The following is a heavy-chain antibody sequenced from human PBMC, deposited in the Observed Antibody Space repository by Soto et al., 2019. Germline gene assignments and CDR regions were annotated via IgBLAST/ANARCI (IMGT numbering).Heavy chain of an antibody. CDR1: GGSFSGYS. CDR3: ARDGVGLDY. V-gene: IGHV4-34*01. CDR2: INHRGST. J-gene: IGHJ4*02. Sequence: SETLSLTCAVHGGSFSGYSWSWIRQPPGRGLEWIGEINHRGSTNYNPSLKSRVTISVDTSKNQFSLKLSSVTAADTAVFYCARDGVGLDYWGQGTLVTVSS.